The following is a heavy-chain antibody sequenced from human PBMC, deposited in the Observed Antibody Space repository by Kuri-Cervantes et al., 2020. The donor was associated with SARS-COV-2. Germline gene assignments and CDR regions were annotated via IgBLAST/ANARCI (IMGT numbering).Heavy chain of an antibody. V-gene: IGHV3-23*01. D-gene: IGHD3-10*01. CDR1: GFTFSSYA. Sequence: GESLKISCAASGFTFSSYAMSWVRQAPGKGLEWVSAISGSGGSTYYADSVKGRFTISRDNSKNTLYLQMNSLRAEDTAVYYCAREGMVRGATFFDYWGQGTLVTVSS. CDR3: AREGMVRGATFFDY. J-gene: IGHJ4*02. CDR2: ISGSGGST.